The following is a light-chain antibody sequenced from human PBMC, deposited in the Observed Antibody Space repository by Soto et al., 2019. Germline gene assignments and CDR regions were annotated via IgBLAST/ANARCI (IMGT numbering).Light chain of an antibody. V-gene: IGKV2-30*02. J-gene: IGKJ1*01. CDR2: EVS. CDR1: QSLMHSDGNTY. Sequence: DVVMTQSPLSLPVTLGQPASISCRSSQSLMHSDGNTYLNWFQQRPGPSPRRLIYEVSDRDSGVPDRFSGSGSGTDFTLKISRVEAEDVGVYYCMQGTHWPWTFGQGTEVEIK. CDR3: MQGTHWPWT.